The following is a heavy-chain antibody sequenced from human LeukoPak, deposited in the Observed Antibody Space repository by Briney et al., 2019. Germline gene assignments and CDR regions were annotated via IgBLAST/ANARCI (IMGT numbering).Heavy chain of an antibody. J-gene: IGHJ5*02. D-gene: IGHD2-2*01. Sequence: GGSLRLSCAASGFTFSSYAMGWVRQAPGEGLEWVSAISGSGGSTYYADSVKGRFTISRDNSKNTLYLQMNSLRAEDTAVYYCAKDRLRCSSTSCPLGDRFDPWGQGTLVTVSS. CDR1: GFTFSSYA. CDR3: AKDRLRCSSTSCPLGDRFDP. V-gene: IGHV3-23*01. CDR2: ISGSGGST.